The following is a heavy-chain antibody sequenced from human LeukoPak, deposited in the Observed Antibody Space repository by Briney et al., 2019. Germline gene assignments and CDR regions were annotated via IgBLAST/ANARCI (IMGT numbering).Heavy chain of an antibody. V-gene: IGHV1-69*13. CDR3: ARIGTPPGGYSGYDYGH. CDR1: GYTFTGYY. Sequence: SVKVSCKASGYTFTGYYMHWVRQAPGQGLEWMGGIIPIFGTANYAQKFQGRVTITADESTSTAYMELSSLRSEDTAVYYCARIGTPPGGYSGYDYGHWGQGTLVTVSS. CDR2: IIPIFGTA. J-gene: IGHJ4*02. D-gene: IGHD5-12*01.